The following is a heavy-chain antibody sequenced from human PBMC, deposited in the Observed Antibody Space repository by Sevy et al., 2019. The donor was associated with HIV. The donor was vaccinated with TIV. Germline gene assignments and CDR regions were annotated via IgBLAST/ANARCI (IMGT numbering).Heavy chain of an antibody. D-gene: IGHD3-10*01. J-gene: IGHJ4*02. CDR1: GYTFTSYG. CDR2: ISAYNGNT. Sequence: ASVKVSYKASGYTFTSYGISWVRQAPRQGLEWMGWISAYNGNTNYAQKLQGRVTMTTDTSTSTAYMELRSLRSDDTAVYYCASTYYYGSGSYYIDWGQGTLVTVSS. V-gene: IGHV1-18*01. CDR3: ASTYYYGSGSYYID.